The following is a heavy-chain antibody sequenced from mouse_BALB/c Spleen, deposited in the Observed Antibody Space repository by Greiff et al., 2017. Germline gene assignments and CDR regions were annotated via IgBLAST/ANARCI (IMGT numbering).Heavy chain of an antibody. CDR2: ISYDGSN. D-gene: IGHD4-1*02. Sequence: EVQLVESGPGLVKPSQSLSLTCSVTGYSITSGYYWNWIRQFPGNKLEWMGYISYDGSNNYNPSLKNRISITRDTSKNQFFLKLNSVTTEDTSTYYCARDQLPYYFDYWGQGTTLTVSS. CDR3: ARDQLPYYFDY. CDR1: GYSITSGYY. J-gene: IGHJ2*01. V-gene: IGHV3-6*02.